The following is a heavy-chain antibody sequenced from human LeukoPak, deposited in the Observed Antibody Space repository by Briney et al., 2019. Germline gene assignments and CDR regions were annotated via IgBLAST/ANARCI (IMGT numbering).Heavy chain of an antibody. D-gene: IGHD3-10*01. Sequence: GGSLRLSCAASGFTFSSYGMHWVRQAPGKGLKWVAFIRYDGSDKYYADSVKGRFTISRDNSKNTLYLQMNSLRAEDTAVYYCANLPLVRGVILAVVYWGQGTLVTVSS. J-gene: IGHJ4*02. CDR3: ANLPLVRGVILAVVY. CDR2: IRYDGSDK. V-gene: IGHV3-30*02. CDR1: GFTFSSYG.